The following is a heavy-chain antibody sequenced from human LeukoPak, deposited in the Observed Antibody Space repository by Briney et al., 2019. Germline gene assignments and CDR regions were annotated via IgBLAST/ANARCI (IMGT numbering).Heavy chain of an antibody. CDR1: GGSISSSSYY. V-gene: IGHV4-39*07. D-gene: IGHD3-22*01. J-gene: IGHJ4*02. Sequence: SETLSLTCTVSGGSISSSSYYWGWIRQPPGKGLEWIGSIYYSGSTNYIPSLKSRVTISVDTSKNQFSLKLSSVTAADTAVYYCARRTKEYYYDSSGYHDYWGQGTLVTVSS. CDR3: ARRTKEYYYDSSGYHDY. CDR2: IYYSGST.